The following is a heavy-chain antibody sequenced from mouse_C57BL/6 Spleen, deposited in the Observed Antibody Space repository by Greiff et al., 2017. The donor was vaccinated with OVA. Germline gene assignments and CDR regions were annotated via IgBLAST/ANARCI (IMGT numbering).Heavy chain of an antibody. V-gene: IGHV1-50*01. CDR3: ARSRLPSHYFDY. CDR1: GYTFTSYW. CDR2: IDPSDSYN. Sequence: QVQLQQPGAELVKPGASVKLSCKASGYTFTSYWMQWVKQRPGQGLAWIGEIDPSDSYNNYHQKFKGKATLTVDTSSSTAYMQLSSLTSEDSAVYYCARSRLPSHYFDYWGQGTTLTVSS. D-gene: IGHD3-2*02. J-gene: IGHJ2*01.